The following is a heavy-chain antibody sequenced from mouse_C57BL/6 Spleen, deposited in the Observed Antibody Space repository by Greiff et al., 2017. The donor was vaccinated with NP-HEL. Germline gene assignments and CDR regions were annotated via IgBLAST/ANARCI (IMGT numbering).Heavy chain of an antibody. CDR2: IYPSDSET. CDR3: ARPYGSSYWYFDV. Sequence: QVQLQQPGAELVRPGSSVKLSCKASGYTFTSYWMDWVKQRPGQGLEWIGNIYPSDSETHYNQKFKDKATLTVDKSSSTAYMQLSSLTSEDSAVYYCARPYGSSYWYFDVWGTGTTVTVSS. V-gene: IGHV1-61*01. D-gene: IGHD1-1*01. CDR1: GYTFTSYW. J-gene: IGHJ1*03.